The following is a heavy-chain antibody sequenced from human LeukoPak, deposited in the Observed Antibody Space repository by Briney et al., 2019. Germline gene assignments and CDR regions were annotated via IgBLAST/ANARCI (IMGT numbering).Heavy chain of an antibody. CDR1: GGSFSGYY. CDR2: INHSGST. D-gene: IGHD6-19*01. CDR3: ARGAAIAQWLGSFDY. Sequence: SETLSLTCTVYGGSFSGYYWSWIRQSPGKGLEWTGEINHSGSTNYNPSLKSRVTISVDTSKNQFSLKLSSVTAADTAVYYCARGAAIAQWLGSFDYWGQGTLVTVSS. J-gene: IGHJ4*02. V-gene: IGHV4-34*01.